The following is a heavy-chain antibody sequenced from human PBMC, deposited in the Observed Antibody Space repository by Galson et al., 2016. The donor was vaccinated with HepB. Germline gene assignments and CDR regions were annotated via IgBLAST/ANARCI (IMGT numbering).Heavy chain of an antibody. CDR1: GFTVSSNY. Sequence: SLRLSCAASGFTVSSNYMSWVRQAPGKGLEWVSVIYSGGSTYDADSVKGRFTISRDNARNSLYLQMNSLRAEDTAVYYCARSPSGFTFGKIDYWGQGSLVTVSS. J-gene: IGHJ4*02. CDR2: IYSGGST. V-gene: IGHV3-53*01. D-gene: IGHD3-10*01. CDR3: ARSPSGFTFGKIDY.